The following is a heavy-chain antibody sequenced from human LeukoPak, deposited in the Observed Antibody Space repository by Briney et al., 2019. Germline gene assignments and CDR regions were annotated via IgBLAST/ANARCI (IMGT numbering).Heavy chain of an antibody. J-gene: IGHJ4*02. CDR2: INPNSGGT. V-gene: IGHV1-2*04. Sequence: ASVKVSCKVSGYTLTELSMHWVRQAPGQGLEWMGWINPNSGGTNYAQKFQGWVTMTRDTSISTAYMELSRLRSDDTAVYYCARGYSSRKGENFDYWGQGTLVTVSS. D-gene: IGHD6-13*01. CDR1: GYTLTELS. CDR3: ARGYSSRKGENFDY.